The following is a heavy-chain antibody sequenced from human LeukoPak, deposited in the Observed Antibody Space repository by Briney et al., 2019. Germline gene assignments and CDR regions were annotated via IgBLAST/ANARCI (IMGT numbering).Heavy chain of an antibody. Sequence: PAGSLRLSCEASGFTFDDYGMTWVRQFPGKGLEWVCDTNWRGSATYYADSVKGRFIISRDNAKISLYLQMSSLRGDDTAFYYCALGGGNIHLDNWGQGVLVTVSS. CDR3: ALGGGNIHLDN. CDR1: GFTFDDYG. V-gene: IGHV3-20*04. CDR2: TNWRGSAT. D-gene: IGHD4-23*01. J-gene: IGHJ4*02.